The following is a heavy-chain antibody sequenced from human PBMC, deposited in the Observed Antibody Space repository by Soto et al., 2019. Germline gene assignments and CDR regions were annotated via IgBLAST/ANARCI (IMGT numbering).Heavy chain of an antibody. V-gene: IGHV3-33*01. Sequence: QVQLVESGGGVVQPGRSLRLSCAASGFTFSSYGMHWVRQAPGKGLEWVAVIWYDGSNKYHADSVKGRFTISRDNSKNTLYLQMNSLRAEDTAVYYCARGRIAALDYWGQGTLVTVSS. CDR3: ARGRIAALDY. D-gene: IGHD6-6*01. J-gene: IGHJ4*02. CDR1: GFTFSSYG. CDR2: IWYDGSNK.